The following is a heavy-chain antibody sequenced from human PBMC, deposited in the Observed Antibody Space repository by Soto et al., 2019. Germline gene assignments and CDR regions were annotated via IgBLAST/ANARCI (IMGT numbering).Heavy chain of an antibody. CDR2: IYHSGST. J-gene: IGHJ6*02. CDR3: EGSGYYHTSGMDV. CDR1: GGSISSGGYS. Sequence: QLQLQESGSGLVKPSQTLSLTCAVSGGSISSGGYSWSWIQQPPGKGLEWIGYIYHSGSTYYNPYLKSRVTISVDRSKIQFSLKLSSVTDADTAVYYCEGSGYYHTSGMDVWGQGTTVTVSS. D-gene: IGHD3-22*01. V-gene: IGHV4-30-2*01.